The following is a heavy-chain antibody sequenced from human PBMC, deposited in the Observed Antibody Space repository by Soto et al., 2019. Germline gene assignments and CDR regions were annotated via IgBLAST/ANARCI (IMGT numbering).Heavy chain of an antibody. CDR2: IYYSGST. V-gene: IGHV4-59*01. Sequence: QVQLQESGPGLVKPSETLSLTCTVSGGSISSYYWSWIRQPPGKGLEWIGYIYYSGSTNYNPSLKRRVTISGDTSKNQFSLKLSSVSAADTAVYYCARGAERVAMPSGYWGQGTLVTVSS. CDR1: GGSISSYY. CDR3: ARGAERVAMPSGY. J-gene: IGHJ4*02. D-gene: IGHD2-2*01.